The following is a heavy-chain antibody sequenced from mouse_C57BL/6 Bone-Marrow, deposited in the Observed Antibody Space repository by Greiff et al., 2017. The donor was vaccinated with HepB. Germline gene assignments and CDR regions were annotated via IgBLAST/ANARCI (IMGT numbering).Heavy chain of an antibody. V-gene: IGHV14-4*01. J-gene: IGHJ1*03. D-gene: IGHD1-1*01. CDR1: GFNIKDDY. CDR3: TQGDYYGSSHYWYFDV. Sequence: VQLKESGAELVRPGASVKLSCTASGFNIKDDYMHWVKQRPEQGLEWIGWIDPENGDTEYASKFQGKATITADTSSNTAYLQLSSLTSEDTAVYYCTQGDYYGSSHYWYFDVWGTGTTVTVSS. CDR2: IDPENGDT.